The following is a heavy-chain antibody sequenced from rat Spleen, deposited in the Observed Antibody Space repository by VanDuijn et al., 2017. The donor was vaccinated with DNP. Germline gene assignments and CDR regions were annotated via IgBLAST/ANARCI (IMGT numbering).Heavy chain of an antibody. D-gene: IGHD3-1*01. Sequence: EVQLVESGGGLVQPGRSLKLSCAASGFTFSNYYMAWVCQAPKKGLEWVAASSPSGSRTYYADSVKGRFTISRDDAKSGLYLQMNSLKSEDTATYYCARGSTSIYWYFDFWGPGTMVTVSS. CDR2: SSPSGSRT. J-gene: IGHJ1*01. CDR1: GFTFSNYY. CDR3: ARGSTSIYWYFDF. V-gene: IGHV5-22*01.